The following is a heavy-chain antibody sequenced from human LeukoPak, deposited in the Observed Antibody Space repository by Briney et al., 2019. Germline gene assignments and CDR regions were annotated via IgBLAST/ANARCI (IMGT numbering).Heavy chain of an antibody. CDR1: GYSFTTHY. V-gene: IGHV1-46*01. Sequence: ASMKVSCKASGYSFTTHYVHWVRQAPGQGLEWMGIINPTVGTAFYAQKFQDRVTMTSDTSASIAYLDLNSLRSDDTAVFFCARGDRGASGGGYGMDVWGKGTTVTVSS. J-gene: IGHJ6*04. CDR2: INPTVGTA. CDR3: ARGDRGASGGGYGMDV. D-gene: IGHD1-26*01.